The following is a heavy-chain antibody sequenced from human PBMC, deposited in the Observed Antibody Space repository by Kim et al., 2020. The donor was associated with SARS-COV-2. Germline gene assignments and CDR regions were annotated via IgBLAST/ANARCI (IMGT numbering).Heavy chain of an antibody. CDR1: GFTFSSYA. CDR2: ISGSGGST. V-gene: IGHV3-23*01. D-gene: IGHD3-16*02. CDR3: AKDGISKGLRLGELSNPHDAFDI. J-gene: IGHJ3*02. Sequence: GGSLRLSCAASGFTFSSYAMSWVRQAPGKGLEWVSAISGSGGSTYYADSVKGRFTISRDNSKNTLYLQMNSLRAEDTAVYYCAKDGISKGLRLGELSNPHDAFDIWGQGTMVTVSS.